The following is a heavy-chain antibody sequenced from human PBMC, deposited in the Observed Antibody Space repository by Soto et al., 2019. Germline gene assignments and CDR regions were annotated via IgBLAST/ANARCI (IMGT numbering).Heavy chain of an antibody. V-gene: IGHV1-69*13. Sequence: GASVKVSCKASGGTFSSYAISWVRQAPGQGLEWMGGIIPIFGTADYAQKFQGRVTITADESTSTAYVELSSLRSEDTAAYYCAKNPENYYYGMDVWGQGTTVTVSS. J-gene: IGHJ6*02. CDR1: GGTFSSYA. CDR3: AKNPENYYYGMDV. CDR2: IIPIFGTA.